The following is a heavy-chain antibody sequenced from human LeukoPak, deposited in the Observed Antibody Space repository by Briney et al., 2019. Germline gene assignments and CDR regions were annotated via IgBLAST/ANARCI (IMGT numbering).Heavy chain of an antibody. D-gene: IGHD6-13*01. CDR1: GGSISSYY. Sequence: SEILSLTCTVSGGSISSYYWRWIRQPAGKGLEWIGRIYTSGSTNYNPSLKSRVTMSVDTSKNQFSLKLSSVTAADTAVYYCASDIAAAGRGRYFDYWGQGTLVTVST. CDR2: IYTSGST. CDR3: ASDIAAAGRGRYFDY. V-gene: IGHV4-4*07. J-gene: IGHJ4*02.